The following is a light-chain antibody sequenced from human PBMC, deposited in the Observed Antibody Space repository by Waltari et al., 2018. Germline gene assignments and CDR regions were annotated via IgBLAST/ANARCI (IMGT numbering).Light chain of an antibody. CDR1: QSIDNY. J-gene: IGKJ5*01. CDR3: QQRANWPIT. V-gene: IGKV3-11*01. Sequence: EIVLTQSPATLSLSPGERATLSCSASQSIDNYLACYQQKPGQSPRLLIYDASYRATGIPVRFSGRGSGTDFTLTISSLEPEDFAVYYCQQRANWPITFGQGTRLEIK. CDR2: DAS.